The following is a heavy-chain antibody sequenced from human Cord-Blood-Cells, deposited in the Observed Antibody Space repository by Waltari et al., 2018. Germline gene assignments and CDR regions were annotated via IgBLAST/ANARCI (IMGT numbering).Heavy chain of an antibody. J-gene: IGHJ4*02. D-gene: IGHD2-21*02. Sequence: QVQLVQSGAEVTKTGATVKVSCKASGGTFRSYAIRWVRHAPGQGLAWMGGIIPIFGTANYEQKFQGRVTITADKSTSTAYMELSSLRSEDTAVYYCARGGDPQYGNKFDYWGQGTLVTVSS. CDR2: IIPIFGTA. CDR1: GGTFRSYA. CDR3: ARGGDPQYGNKFDY. V-gene: IGHV1-69*06.